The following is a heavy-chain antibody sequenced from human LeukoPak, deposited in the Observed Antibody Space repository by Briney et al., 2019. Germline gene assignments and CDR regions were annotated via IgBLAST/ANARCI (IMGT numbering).Heavy chain of an antibody. J-gene: IGHJ1*01. CDR1: GFTFSSYA. D-gene: IGHD3-22*01. CDR2: ISGSGGST. Sequence: GGSLRLSCAASGFTFSSYAMSWVRQAPGKGLEWVSAISGSGGSTYYADSVKGRFTISRDNSKNTLYLQMNSLRAEDTAVNYCAKEGDSSGYYFLAEYFQHWGQGTLVTVSS. CDR3: AKEGDSSGYYFLAEYFQH. V-gene: IGHV3-23*01.